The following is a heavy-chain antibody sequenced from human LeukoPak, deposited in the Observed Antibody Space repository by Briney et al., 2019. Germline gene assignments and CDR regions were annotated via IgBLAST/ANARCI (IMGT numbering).Heavy chain of an antibody. CDR3: ARQGGGFWSGSYPFDY. J-gene: IGHJ4*02. Sequence: PSETLSLTCAVSGNFISNGYYWGWIRQPPGKGLEWIGSLYHRGTTFYNPSLKSRLSISVDTSNNHFSLTLRSVTAEDTAVYYCARQGGGFWSGSYPFDYWGQGTLVAVSS. CDR1: GNFISNGYY. CDR2: LYHRGTT. V-gene: IGHV4-38-2*01. D-gene: IGHD3-3*01.